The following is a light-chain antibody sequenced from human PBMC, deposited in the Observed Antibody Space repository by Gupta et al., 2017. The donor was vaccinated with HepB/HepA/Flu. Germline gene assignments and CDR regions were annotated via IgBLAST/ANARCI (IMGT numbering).Light chain of an antibody. J-gene: IGLJ2*01. CDR2: YND. CDR1: SSNVGSNN. CDR3: AAWDTSLNAVV. Sequence: VLTQSTSISGTPGQRVTISCSGSSSNVGSNNVNWYQQLPGTAPKLLIYYNDGRPSGVPDRISGSKSGTSASLAISGLQSEDEADYYCAAWDTSLNAVVFGGGTKLTVL. V-gene: IGLV1-44*01.